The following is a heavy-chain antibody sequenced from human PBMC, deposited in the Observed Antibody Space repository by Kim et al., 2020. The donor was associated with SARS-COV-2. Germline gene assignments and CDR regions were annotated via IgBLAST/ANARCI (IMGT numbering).Heavy chain of an antibody. CDR3: AKGSSWYYYYGMDV. V-gene: IGHV3-23*01. Sequence: GGSLRLSCAASGFIFSSYAMSWVRQAPGKGLEWVSGISGSGGSTDYADSVKGRFTISRDNSKNTLYLQMNSLRAEDSAIYYCAKGSSWYYYYGMDVWGQGTTVTVSS. CDR1: GFIFSSYA. J-gene: IGHJ6*02. CDR2: ISGSGGST. D-gene: IGHD6-13*01.